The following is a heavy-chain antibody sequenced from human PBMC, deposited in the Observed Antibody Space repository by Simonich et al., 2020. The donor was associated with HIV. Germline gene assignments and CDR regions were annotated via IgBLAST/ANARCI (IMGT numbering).Heavy chain of an antibody. CDR1: GGSFSGYY. Sequence: VQLQQWGAGLLKPSETLSLTCAVYGGSFSGYYWSWIRQPPGKGLEWIGEISHVGRNNKNPSLKSRVTISVDTSKKQISLRLSAVTAADTALYDCARHRPSGNYLYEVDYFDFWGQGTLVTVSS. J-gene: IGHJ4*02. CDR2: ISHVGRN. D-gene: IGHD1-26*01. V-gene: IGHV4-34*02. CDR3: ARHRPSGNYLYEVDYFDF.